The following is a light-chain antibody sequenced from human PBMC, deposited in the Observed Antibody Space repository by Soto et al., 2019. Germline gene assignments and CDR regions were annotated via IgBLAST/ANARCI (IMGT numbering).Light chain of an antibody. CDR2: GTS. V-gene: IGKV1-39*01. J-gene: IGKJ4*01. CDR3: QQGDSNIVT. Sequence: DIRLTQSPSPLSASVGDTVTITCRASQSISTYLNWFQQKPGKAPKRLIYGTSTLLSGVPSRFSGSGSGTDFALTISSLQPEDSATYYCQQGDSNIVTFGGGTKVEI. CDR1: QSISTY.